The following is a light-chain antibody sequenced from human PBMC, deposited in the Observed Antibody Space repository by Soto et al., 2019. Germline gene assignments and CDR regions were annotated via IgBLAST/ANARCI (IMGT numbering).Light chain of an antibody. Sequence: QSALTQPASVSGSPGQSITISCTGTSGDIGSYNRVSWYQQHPGKAPKLIIYEVTDRPSGVSNRFSGSKSGNTASLTISGLQAEDEAEYYCSSYTNIKTRDCVLGTGTKLPVL. CDR3: SSYTNIKTRDCV. CDR1: SGDIGSYNR. V-gene: IGLV2-14*01. J-gene: IGLJ1*01. CDR2: EVT.